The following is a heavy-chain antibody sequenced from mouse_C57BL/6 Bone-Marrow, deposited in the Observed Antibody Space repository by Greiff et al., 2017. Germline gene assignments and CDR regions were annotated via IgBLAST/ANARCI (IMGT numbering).Heavy chain of an antibody. D-gene: IGHD2-2*01. CDR3: ARVRVTDVAVFDG. J-gene: IGHJ1*03. CDR1: GYTFTSYW. V-gene: IGHV1-64*01. Sequence: QVQLQQPGAELVKPGASVKLSCKASGYTFTSYWMHWVKQRPGQGLEWIGMIHPNSGSTNYNEKFKSKATLTVDKSSSTAYMQLSSLTSEDSAVYYCARVRVTDVAVFDGWGTGTAVTVSS. CDR2: IHPNSGST.